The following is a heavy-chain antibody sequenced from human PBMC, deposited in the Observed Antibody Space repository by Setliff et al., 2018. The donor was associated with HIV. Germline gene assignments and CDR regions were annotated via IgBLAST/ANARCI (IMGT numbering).Heavy chain of an antibody. V-gene: IGHV7-4-1*02. D-gene: IGHD3-10*01. J-gene: IGHJ3*02. Sequence: ASVKVSCKASGYTFTSYDINWVRQATGQGLEWMGWMNPNSGNTGYAQGFTRRFVFSLDPSVRTAYLQITGLKAEDTAVYYCARGGDRMQIWSRFPFDIWGQGTMVTVSS. CDR3: ARGGDRMQIWSRFPFDI. CDR1: GYTFTSYD. CDR2: MNPNSGNT.